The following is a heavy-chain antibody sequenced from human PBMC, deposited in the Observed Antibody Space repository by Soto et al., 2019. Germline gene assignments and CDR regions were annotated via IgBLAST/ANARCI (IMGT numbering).Heavy chain of an antibody. J-gene: IGHJ4*02. CDR3: ATVLLWFGGPV. Sequence: CGPQRVSCAAFWFTCSSFAMRRVRKAPGKGLEWVSAISGSGGSTYYADSVKGRFTISRDNSKNTLYLQMNSLRAEDTAVYYCATVLLWFGGPVWGQGTLVTVSS. CDR2: ISGSGGST. D-gene: IGHD3-10*01. V-gene: IGHV3-23*01. CDR1: WFTCSSFA.